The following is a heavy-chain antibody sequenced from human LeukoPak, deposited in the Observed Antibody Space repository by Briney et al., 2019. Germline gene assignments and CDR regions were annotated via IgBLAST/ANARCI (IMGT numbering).Heavy chain of an antibody. CDR3: ARGTRDWSYYYYYYGMDV. J-gene: IGHJ6*02. CDR2: IYYSGST. CDR1: GGSISSSSYY. Sequence: PSETLSLTCIVSGGSISSSSYYWGWIRQPPGKGLEWIASIYYSGSTYYNPSLKSRVTISVDTSKNQFSLKLSSVTAADTAVYYCARGTRDWSYYYYYYGMDVWGQGTTVTVSS. D-gene: IGHD3/OR15-3a*01. V-gene: IGHV4-39*01.